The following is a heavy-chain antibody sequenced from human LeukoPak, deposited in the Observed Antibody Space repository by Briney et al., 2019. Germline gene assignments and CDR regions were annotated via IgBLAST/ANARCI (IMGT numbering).Heavy chain of an antibody. CDR1: GGSISSGSYY. D-gene: IGHD6-13*01. J-gene: IGHJ3*02. V-gene: IGHV4-61*02. CDR3: ARATTGTGAFDI. Sequence: PSETLSLTCTVSGGSISSGSYYWSWIRQPAGKGLEWIGRIYTSGSTNYNPSLKSRVTISVDTSKNQFSLKLSSVTAADTAVYYCARATTGTGAFDIWGQGTMVTVSS. CDR2: IYTSGST.